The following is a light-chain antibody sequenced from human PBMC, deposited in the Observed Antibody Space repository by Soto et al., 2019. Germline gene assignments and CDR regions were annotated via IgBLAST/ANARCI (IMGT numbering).Light chain of an antibody. V-gene: IGKV3D-15*01. CDR3: QQYDSWPPAT. CDR2: GAS. Sequence: EIVMTQPPATLSVSPGERATLSCRASQSVSTNLAWYQQKPGQAPRLLIYGASARATGIPARFSGSGSGAEFTLTITSLQSEDLAVYYCQQYDSWPPATFGQGTRLEIK. J-gene: IGKJ5*01. CDR1: QSVSTN.